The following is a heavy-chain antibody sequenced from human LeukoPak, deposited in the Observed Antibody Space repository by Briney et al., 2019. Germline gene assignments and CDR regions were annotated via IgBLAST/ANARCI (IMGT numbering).Heavy chain of an antibody. Sequence: SETLSLTCTVSGYSIRSDYYWGWIRQPPGKGLEWIGTIYHSGNTYYNPSLKSRVTILVDTSKNQFSLNVSSVTAADTAAYYCARDAPYCSGGSCYLRYYYYYMDVWGKGTTVTISS. D-gene: IGHD2-15*01. V-gene: IGHV4-38-2*02. CDR1: GYSIRSDYY. J-gene: IGHJ6*03. CDR2: IYHSGNT. CDR3: ARDAPYCSGGSCYLRYYYYYMDV.